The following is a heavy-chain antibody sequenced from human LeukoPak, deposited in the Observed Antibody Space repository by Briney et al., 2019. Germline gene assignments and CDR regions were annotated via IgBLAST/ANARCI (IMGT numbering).Heavy chain of an antibody. CDR3: ARWYGYDSSCYSFDY. CDR2: IYTSGSP. CDR1: GGSLSSYY. J-gene: IGHJ4*02. D-gene: IGHD3-22*01. Sequence: PETLSPSCTVSGGSLSSYYWSWIRQPAGKGLEWIGRIYTSGSPNYNPSLKSRVTMSVDTSKNQFSLKLSSVTAADTAVYYCARWYGYDSSCYSFDYWGQGTLDTVSS. V-gene: IGHV4-4*07.